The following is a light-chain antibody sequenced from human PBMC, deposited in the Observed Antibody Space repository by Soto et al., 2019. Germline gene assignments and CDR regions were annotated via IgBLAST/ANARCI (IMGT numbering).Light chain of an antibody. CDR2: GAS. Sequence: EIVLTQSPGTLSLSPGERATLSCRASQSVSSSFLAWYQQKPGQAPRLLIYGASSRATGIPDRFSGSGSGTDFSLIISRLEPEDFALYYCQQYGASPLFTFGQGTKLEIK. J-gene: IGKJ2*01. V-gene: IGKV3-20*01. CDR1: QSVSSSF. CDR3: QQYGASPLFT.